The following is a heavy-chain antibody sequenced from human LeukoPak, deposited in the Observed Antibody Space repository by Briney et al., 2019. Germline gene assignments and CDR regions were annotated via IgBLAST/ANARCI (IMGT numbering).Heavy chain of an antibody. Sequence: ASVKVSCKASGYTFNIYYIHWVRQAPGQGLEWMGRINPKNAASNYTQRFQDRVTFTTDTSISTAYMEISALTSDDTAVYYCARGSTRDTWGQGTLVTVSS. J-gene: IGHJ4*02. CDR2: INPKNAAS. V-gene: IGHV1-2*06. CDR3: ARGSTRDT. D-gene: IGHD1-1*01. CDR1: GYTFNIYY.